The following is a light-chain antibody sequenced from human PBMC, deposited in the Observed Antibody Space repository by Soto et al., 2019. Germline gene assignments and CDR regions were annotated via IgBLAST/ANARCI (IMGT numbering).Light chain of an antibody. CDR1: QDIAHN. CDR2: EKS. V-gene: IGKV1-9*01. Sequence: NQFIHSRSVISANDGDRVSISCRASQDIAHNLNWYQQKPGRAPKLLIFEKSTLLYGVPSRFSGSGSGTEFTLTISSLQPEDFATYYCQQLDSYPRTFGQGTKVDI. J-gene: IGKJ1*01. CDR3: QQLDSYPRT.